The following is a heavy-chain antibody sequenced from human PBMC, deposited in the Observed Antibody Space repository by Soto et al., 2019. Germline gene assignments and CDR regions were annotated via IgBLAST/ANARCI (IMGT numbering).Heavy chain of an antibody. J-gene: IGHJ4*02. CDR1: GFTFSTYE. D-gene: IGHD6-19*01. V-gene: IGHV3-48*03. CDR3: ARDKGADTGAIDC. Sequence: GGSLRLSCAASGFTFSTYEMNWVRQAPGKGLEWLSYISVSGSNIYYADSVKGRFTISRDNAKNSLFLQMNSLRADGTAFYYCARDKGADTGAIDCWGQGTLVTVSS. CDR2: ISVSGSNI.